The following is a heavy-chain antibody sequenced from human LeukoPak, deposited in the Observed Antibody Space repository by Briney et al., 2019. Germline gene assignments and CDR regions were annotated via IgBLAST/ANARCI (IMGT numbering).Heavy chain of an antibody. CDR3: ARIAVYGDYRVDY. CDR2: INHSGST. V-gene: IGHV4-34*01. Sequence: SETLSLTCAVYGGSFSGYYWSWIRQPPGKGLEWIGEINHSGSTNYTPSLKSRVTISVDTSKNQFSLKLSSVTAADTAVYYCARIAVYGDYRVDYWGQGTLVTVSS. J-gene: IGHJ4*02. D-gene: IGHD4-17*01. CDR1: GGSFSGYY.